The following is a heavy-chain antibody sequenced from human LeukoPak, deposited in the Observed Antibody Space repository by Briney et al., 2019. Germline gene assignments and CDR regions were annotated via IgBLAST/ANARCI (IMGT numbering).Heavy chain of an antibody. CDR3: AILGTDYDLWSGTPGRAFDI. Sequence: SQTLSLTCTVSGGSISGGDYYWSWIRQPPGKGLEWIGYIYYSGSTYYNPSLKSRVTISVDTSKNQFSLKLSSVTAADTAVYYCAILGTDYDLWSGTPGRAFDIWGQGTMVTVSS. J-gene: IGHJ3*02. V-gene: IGHV4-30-4*08. CDR1: GGSISGGDYY. D-gene: IGHD3-3*01. CDR2: IYYSGST.